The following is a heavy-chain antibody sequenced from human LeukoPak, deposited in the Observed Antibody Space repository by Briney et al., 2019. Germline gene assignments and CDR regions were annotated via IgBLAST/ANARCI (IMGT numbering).Heavy chain of an antibody. D-gene: IGHD6-13*01. Sequence: GGSLRLSCAASGFTFSSYGMHWVRQAPGKGLEWVAFIRYDGSNKYYADSVKGRFTISRDNSKNTLYLQMNSLRAEDTAVYYCAKDSPRYSSSWYVYWGQGTLVTVSS. CDR2: IRYDGSNK. CDR3: AKDSPRYSSSWYVY. CDR1: GFTFSSYG. V-gene: IGHV3-30*02. J-gene: IGHJ4*02.